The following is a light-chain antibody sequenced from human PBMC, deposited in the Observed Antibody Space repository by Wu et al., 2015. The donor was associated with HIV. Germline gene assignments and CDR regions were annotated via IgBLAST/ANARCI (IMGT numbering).Light chain of an antibody. Sequence: EIVLTQSPDTLSLSPGERATLSCRASQSVTSSQVAWYQQKPGQAPRLLIYGAYNRATGIPDRFSGRGSGTDFTFTISRLEAEDFAMYYCQQYGTSSETFGHGTKVEIK. J-gene: IGKJ1*01. CDR2: GAY. CDR1: QSVTSSQ. CDR3: QQYGTSSET. V-gene: IGKV3-20*01.